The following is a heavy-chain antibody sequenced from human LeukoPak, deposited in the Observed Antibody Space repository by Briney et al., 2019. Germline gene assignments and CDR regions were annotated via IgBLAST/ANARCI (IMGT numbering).Heavy chain of an antibody. CDR3: ARDPHYYYYMDV. CDR1: GYTFTSYG. J-gene: IGHJ6*03. V-gene: IGHV1-18*01. Sequence: ASVKVSCKVSGYTFTSYGITWVRQAPGQGLEWMGWISAYNGNTNYAQKLQGRVTMTTDTSTSTAYMELRSLRSDDTAVYYCARDPHYYYYMDVWGKGTTVTVSS. CDR2: ISAYNGNT.